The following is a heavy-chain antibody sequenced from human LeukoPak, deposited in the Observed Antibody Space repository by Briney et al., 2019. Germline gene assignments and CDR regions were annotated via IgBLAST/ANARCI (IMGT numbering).Heavy chain of an antibody. CDR3: ARGGATTLFDY. Sequence: GGSLRLSCAASGFTFSSYAMHWVRQAPGKGREYVSAITGNGDKTYYGNSAKGRFTISRDNSKNTLYLQMGSLRIEDMAVYYCARGGATTLFDYWGQGTLVTVSS. CDR1: GFTFSSYA. CDR2: ITGNGDKT. V-gene: IGHV3-64*01. D-gene: IGHD1-26*01. J-gene: IGHJ4*02.